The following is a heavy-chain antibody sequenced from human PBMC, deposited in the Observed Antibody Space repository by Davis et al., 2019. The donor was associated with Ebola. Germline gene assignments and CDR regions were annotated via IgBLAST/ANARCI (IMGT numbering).Heavy chain of an antibody. J-gene: IGHJ4*02. CDR3: ARRMHDGRGYHYFDC. D-gene: IGHD3-22*01. V-gene: IGHV4-39*01. CDR2: IHYSGST. Sequence: PSETLSLTCTVSGGSITSSSFYWDWIRQSPGKGLEWIGTIHYSGSTVYNPSLESRVPISVDTSKNQFSLKLSSVTAADTAVYYCARRMHDGRGYHYFDCWGQGTLGTVSS. CDR1: GGSITSSSFY.